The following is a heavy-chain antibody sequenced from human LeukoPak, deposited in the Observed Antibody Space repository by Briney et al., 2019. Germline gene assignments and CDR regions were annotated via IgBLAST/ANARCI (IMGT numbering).Heavy chain of an antibody. D-gene: IGHD2-2*01. V-gene: IGHV4-38-2*01. CDR3: ARRDCSSTSCSFDY. CDR1: GYSISSGYY. Sequence: PSETLSLNCAVSGYSISSGYYWGWIRQPPRKGLEWIGSIYHSGSTYYNPSLKSRVTISVDTSKNQFSLKLSSVTAADTAVYYCARRDCSSTSCSFDYWGQGTLVTVSP. CDR2: IYHSGST. J-gene: IGHJ4*02.